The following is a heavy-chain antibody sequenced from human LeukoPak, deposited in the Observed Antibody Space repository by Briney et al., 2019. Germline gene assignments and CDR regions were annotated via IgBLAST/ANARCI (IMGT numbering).Heavy chain of an antibody. CDR2: LTASGETT. CDR1: GFTFSSYA. J-gene: IGHJ4*02. D-gene: IGHD3-22*01. Sequence: GGSLRLSCAASGFTFSSYAMSWVRQAPGKGLEWVSALTASGETTYYADSVKGRFTISRDNSKNTLYLQMNSLRAEDTAVYYCASSVNTYYYDSSGYYGSLDYWGQGTLVTVSS. CDR3: ASSVNTYYYDSSGYYGSLDY. V-gene: IGHV3-23*01.